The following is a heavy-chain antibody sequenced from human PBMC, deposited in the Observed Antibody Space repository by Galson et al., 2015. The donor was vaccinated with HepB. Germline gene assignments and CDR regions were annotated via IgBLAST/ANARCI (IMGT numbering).Heavy chain of an antibody. CDR2: IIPVFATT. V-gene: IGHV1-69*06. D-gene: IGHD3-22*01. CDR3: ARAWDSSGYGIDN. J-gene: IGHJ4*02. Sequence: SVKVSCKASGGTFRSYGVSWVRQAPGQGLEWVGGIIPVFATTNYAQKFQGRVTITADKSTSTAYMELSSLRSEDTAMYYCARAWDSSGYGIDNWGQGTLVTVSS. CDR1: GGTFRSYG.